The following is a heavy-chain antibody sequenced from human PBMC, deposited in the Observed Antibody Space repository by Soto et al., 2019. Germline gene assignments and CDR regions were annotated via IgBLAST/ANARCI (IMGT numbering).Heavy chain of an antibody. Sequence: EVQLVESGGGLVKPGGSLRLSCAASGFTFSSYSMNWVRQAPGKGLEWVSSISSSSSYIYYADSVKGRFTISRDNANNSLYLQMNSLRAEDTAVYYCARDLDSVVVPAAIMDWFDPWGQGTLVTVSS. CDR1: GFTFSSYS. V-gene: IGHV3-21*01. CDR3: ARDLDSVVVPAAIMDWFDP. CDR2: ISSSSSYI. D-gene: IGHD2-2*03. J-gene: IGHJ5*02.